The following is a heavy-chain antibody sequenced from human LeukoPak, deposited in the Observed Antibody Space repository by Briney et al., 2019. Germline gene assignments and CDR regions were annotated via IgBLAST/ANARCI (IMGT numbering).Heavy chain of an antibody. CDR1: GFTFSSYS. CDR2: ISYDGSNK. V-gene: IGHV3-30*18. Sequence: PGGSLRLSCAASGFTFSSYSMNWVRQAPGKGLEWVAVISYDGSNKYYVDSVKGRFTISRDNSKNTLYLQMNSLRAEDTAVYYCAKDQAGYSNYFEHWGQGTPVTVSS. CDR3: AKDQAGYSNYFEH. J-gene: IGHJ4*02. D-gene: IGHD5-18*01.